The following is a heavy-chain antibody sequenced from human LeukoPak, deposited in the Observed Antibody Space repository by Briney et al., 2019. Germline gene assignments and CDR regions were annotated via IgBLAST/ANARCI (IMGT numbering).Heavy chain of an antibody. CDR2: ISYDGSNK. CDR1: GFTFSSYA. CDR3: ARGIGLYSSSWYSS. D-gene: IGHD6-13*01. Sequence: GRSLRPSCAASGFTFSSYAMHWVRQAPGKGLEWVAVISYDGSNKYYADSVKGRFTISRDNSKNTLYLQMNSLRAEDTAVYYCARGIGLYSSSWYSSWGQGTLVTVSS. V-gene: IGHV3-30*01. J-gene: IGHJ5*02.